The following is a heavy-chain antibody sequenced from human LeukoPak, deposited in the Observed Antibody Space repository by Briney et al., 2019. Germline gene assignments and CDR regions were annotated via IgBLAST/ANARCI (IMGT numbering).Heavy chain of an antibody. CDR2: INPSGGST. D-gene: IGHD3-22*01. Sequence: ASVKVSCKASGYTFTSYYMHWVRQAPGRGLEWMGIINPSGGSTSYAQKFQGRVTMTRDTSTSTVYMELSSLRSEDTAVYYCASTSITYYYDSSGYSLGYWGQGTLVTVSS. CDR1: GYTFTSYY. J-gene: IGHJ4*02. CDR3: ASTSITYYYDSSGYSLGY. V-gene: IGHV1-46*01.